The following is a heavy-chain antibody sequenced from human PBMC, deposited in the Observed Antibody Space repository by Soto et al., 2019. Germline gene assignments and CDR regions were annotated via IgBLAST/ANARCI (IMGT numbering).Heavy chain of an antibody. Sequence: EVQLRESGGGLVKPGGYLRLSCAASGFTFRDAWMNWVRQAPGRGLEWVGRIRNMADGETADYAAPVKGRFTISRDNSKNMLYLQMNSLKTEDTAVYYCTTFGQERAIEDYFDHWCQGTLVTVSS. J-gene: IGHJ4*02. CDR1: GFTFRDAW. CDR2: IRNMADGETA. V-gene: IGHV3-15*05. D-gene: IGHD3-16*01. CDR3: TTFGQERAIEDYFDH.